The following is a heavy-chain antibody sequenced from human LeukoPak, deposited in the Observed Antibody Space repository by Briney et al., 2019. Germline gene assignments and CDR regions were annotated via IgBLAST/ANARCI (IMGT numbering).Heavy chain of an antibody. Sequence: PGGSLRLSCAASGFTFSSYAMSWVRQAPGKGLEWVSSMSGSGGSTYYADSVKGRFTISRDDPKNTLYLQMNSLRAEDTAVYYCARVRYGELDVWGQGTTVTVSS. J-gene: IGHJ6*02. CDR2: MSGSGGST. CDR1: GFTFSSYA. D-gene: IGHD4-17*01. CDR3: ARVRYGELDV. V-gene: IGHV3-23*01.